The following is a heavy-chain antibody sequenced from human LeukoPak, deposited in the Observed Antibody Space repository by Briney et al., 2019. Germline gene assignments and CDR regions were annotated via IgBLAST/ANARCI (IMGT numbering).Heavy chain of an antibody. V-gene: IGHV4-34*01. J-gene: IGHJ5*02. CDR2: INHSGSN. D-gene: IGHD2-2*02. CDR3: ARGRSVLGYCSSTSCYKRFWFDP. Sequence: PSETLSLTCAVYGGSFSGYYWSWVRQPPGKGLEWIGEINHSGSNNYNPSLKSRVTISVDKSKKQFSLKMRDVDAADTAVYYCARGRSVLGYCSSTSCYKRFWFDPWGQGTLVTVSS. CDR1: GGSFSGYY.